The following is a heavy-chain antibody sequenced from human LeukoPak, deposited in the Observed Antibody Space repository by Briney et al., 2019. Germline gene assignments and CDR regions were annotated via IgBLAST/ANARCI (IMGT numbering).Heavy chain of an antibody. Sequence: ASVKVSCKASGYTFTSYAMHWVRQAPGQGLEWMGWISAYNGNTNYAQKLQGRVTMTTDTSTSTAYMELRSLRSDDTAVYYCAREIAYCGGDCYSNYYYYYMDVWGKGTTVTVSS. V-gene: IGHV1-18*01. CDR2: ISAYNGNT. D-gene: IGHD2-21*02. J-gene: IGHJ6*03. CDR1: GYTFTSYA. CDR3: AREIAYCGGDCYSNYYYYYMDV.